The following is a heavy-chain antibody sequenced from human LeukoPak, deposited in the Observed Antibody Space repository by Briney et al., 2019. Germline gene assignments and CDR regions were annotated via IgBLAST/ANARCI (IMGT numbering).Heavy chain of an antibody. CDR1: GGSISGYY. CDR2: IYYSGST. D-gene: IGHD1-26*01. V-gene: IGHV4-59*12. Sequence: SETLSLTCTVSGGSISGYYWSWIRQPPGKGLEWIGYIYYSGSTNYNPSLKSRVTISVDTSKNKFSLKLSSVTAADTAVYYCARVIEWELAPFDYWGQGTLVTVSS. CDR3: ARVIEWELAPFDY. J-gene: IGHJ4*02.